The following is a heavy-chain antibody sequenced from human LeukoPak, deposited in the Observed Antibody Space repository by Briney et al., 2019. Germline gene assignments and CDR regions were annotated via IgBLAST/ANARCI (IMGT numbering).Heavy chain of an antibody. Sequence: AESLSLTCAVYGGSFSGYYWSWIRQPPGKGLEWVGETTDSGGTNYNPSLKSGVTISVDTSKNQFSLKLSSVTAADTAVYYCARLEYCSSTSCYTEDYYYYYMDVWGKGTTVTVSS. V-gene: IGHV4-34*01. D-gene: IGHD2-2*02. CDR1: GGSFSGYY. J-gene: IGHJ6*03. CDR3: ARLEYCSSTSCYTEDYYYYYMDV. CDR2: TTDSGGT.